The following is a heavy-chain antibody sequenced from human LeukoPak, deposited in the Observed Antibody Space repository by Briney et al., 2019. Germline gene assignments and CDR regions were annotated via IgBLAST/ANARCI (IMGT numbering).Heavy chain of an antibody. Sequence: SETLSLTCTVSGDSISSYYWSWIRQPPGKGLEWIGYVYYSGSTNYNPSLKSRVSISVDTSKNQFSLKLSSVTAADTAVYYCARLHRRGYSYGYGVTLDYWGQGTLVTVSS. CDR2: VYYSGST. J-gene: IGHJ4*02. D-gene: IGHD5-18*01. V-gene: IGHV4-59*08. CDR1: GDSISSYY. CDR3: ARLHRRGYSYGYGVTLDY.